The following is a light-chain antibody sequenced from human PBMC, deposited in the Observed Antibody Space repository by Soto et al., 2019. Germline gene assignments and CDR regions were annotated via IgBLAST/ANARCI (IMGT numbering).Light chain of an antibody. Sequence: DIVLTQSPGTLSLSPGERATLSCRASQSVSSSFFAWFQHKPGQAPRLLIYAASSRATGIPDRFSGSGSGTDFTLTISRLEPEDCGVYYCQQYGSSPLLTFGGGTKVEIK. CDR1: QSVSSSF. CDR3: QQYGSSPLLT. J-gene: IGKJ4*01. CDR2: AAS. V-gene: IGKV3-20*01.